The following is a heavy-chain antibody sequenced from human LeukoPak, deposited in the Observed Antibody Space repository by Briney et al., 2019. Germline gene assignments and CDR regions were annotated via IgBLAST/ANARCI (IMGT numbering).Heavy chain of an antibody. CDR3: ARVRNGTGTSFDY. J-gene: IGHJ4*02. CDR1: GFTFSSYS. V-gene: IGHV3-21*01. CDR2: ISSSSSYI. Sequence: PGGSLRLSCAASGFTFSSYSMNWVRQAPGKGLEWVSSISSSSSYIYYADSVKGRFTISRDNAKNSLYLQMNSLRAEDTAVYYCARVRNGTGTSFDYWGRGTLVTVSS. D-gene: IGHD1-7*01.